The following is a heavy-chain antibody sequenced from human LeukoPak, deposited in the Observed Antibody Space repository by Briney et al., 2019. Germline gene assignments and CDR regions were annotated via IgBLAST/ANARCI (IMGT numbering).Heavy chain of an antibody. CDR3: ARGSTSDWPLDH. CDR2: IDAGNGDT. CDR1: GYTFSDYA. V-gene: IGHV1-3*01. D-gene: IGHD2-2*01. Sequence: ASVKVSCKASGYTFSDYAMHWVRQAPRQRFEWMGWIDAGNGDTRYSQKFQGRVTITRDTSASTAYIELRSLRSEDTAMYYCARGSTSDWPLDHWGQGTLVTVSS. J-gene: IGHJ4*02.